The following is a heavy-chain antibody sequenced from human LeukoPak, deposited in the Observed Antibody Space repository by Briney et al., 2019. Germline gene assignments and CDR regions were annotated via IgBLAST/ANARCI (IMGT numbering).Heavy chain of an antibody. D-gene: IGHD3-22*01. V-gene: IGHV4-59*01. CDR3: ARENPSGYYNRPIDY. Sequence: SETLSLTCTVSGASISSYYWSWIRQPPGKGLECLGDIYYSGSIKYNPSLKSRVTISVDTSKNQFSLKLSSVTAADTAIYYCARENPSGYYNRPIDYWGQGTLVTVSS. J-gene: IGHJ4*02. CDR2: IYYSGSI. CDR1: GASISSYY.